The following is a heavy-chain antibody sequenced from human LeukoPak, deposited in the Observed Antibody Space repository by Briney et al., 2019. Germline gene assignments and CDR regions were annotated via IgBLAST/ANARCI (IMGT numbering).Heavy chain of an antibody. D-gene: IGHD3-10*01. CDR2: ISGSGSNT. V-gene: IGHV3-23*01. J-gene: IGHJ5*02. CDR1: GFTFRTYG. CDR3: ARGPYGSGTYRFDT. Sequence: GGSLRLSCAASGFTFRTYGVTWVRQAPGKGLEWVSAISGSGSNTYYADSVKGRFTISADNSKNTVYLQMTSLRAEDTAVYYCARGPYGSGTYRFDTWGQGTLVTVSS.